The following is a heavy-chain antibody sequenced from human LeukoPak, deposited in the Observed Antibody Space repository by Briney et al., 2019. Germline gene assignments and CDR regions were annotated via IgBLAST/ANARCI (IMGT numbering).Heavy chain of an antibody. Sequence: GGSLRLSCAASGFTFDDYGMHWVRQAPGKGLEWVSGISWNSGSIGYADSVKGRFTISRDNAKNSLYLQMNSLRAEDMALYYCAKLTGEGAFDIWGQGTMVTVSS. CDR1: GFTFDDYG. CDR2: ISWNSGSI. J-gene: IGHJ3*02. D-gene: IGHD3-9*01. CDR3: AKLTGEGAFDI. V-gene: IGHV3-9*03.